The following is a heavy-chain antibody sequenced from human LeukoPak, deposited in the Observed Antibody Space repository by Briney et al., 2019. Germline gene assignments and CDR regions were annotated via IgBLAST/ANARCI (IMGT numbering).Heavy chain of an antibody. CDR2: IYYSGTT. Sequence: SETLSLTCTVSDGSINSSSRNSYYWGWIRQPPGKGLEWVGGIYYSGTTYYNPSLKSRVIISVDMSKNQFSLRLSSVTAADTAVYYCVRTYSIGWSLGVFDIWGQGTRVTVSS. CDR3: VRTYSIGWSLGVFDI. V-gene: IGHV4-39*01. D-gene: IGHD6-19*01. CDR1: DGSINSSSRNSYY. J-gene: IGHJ3*02.